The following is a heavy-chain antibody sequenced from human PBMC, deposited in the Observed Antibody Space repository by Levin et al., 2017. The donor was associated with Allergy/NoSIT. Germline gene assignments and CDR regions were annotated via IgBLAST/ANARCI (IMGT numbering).Heavy chain of an antibody. V-gene: IGHV3-15*05. CDR2: IKSITDGGTT. D-gene: IGHD6-13*01. CDR3: VAAAGGY. CDR1: GFTFSNVW. J-gene: IGHJ4*02. Sequence: GESLKISCAASGFTFSNVWMNWVRQAPGKGLEWVGRIKSITDGGTTDYAAPVKGRFIISRDDSKNTLYLHLNSLITEDTVVYYCVAAAGGYWGQGTRVTVSS.